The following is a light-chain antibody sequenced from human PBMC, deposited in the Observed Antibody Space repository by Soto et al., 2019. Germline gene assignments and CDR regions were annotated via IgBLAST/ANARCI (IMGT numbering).Light chain of an antibody. CDR3: GSYTSSSTYV. V-gene: IGLV2-14*01. CDR1: SSDVGAYNY. Sequence: QSALTQPASVSGSLGQSITISCTGTSSDVGAYNYVSWYQQHPGKAPKLMIYEVTNRPSGVSNRFSGSKSGNTASLTISGLQAEDEVDYYCGSYTSSSTYVFGTGTKPTVL. J-gene: IGLJ1*01. CDR2: EVT.